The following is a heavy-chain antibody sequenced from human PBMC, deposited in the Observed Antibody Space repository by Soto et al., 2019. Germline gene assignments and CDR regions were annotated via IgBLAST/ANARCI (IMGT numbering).Heavy chain of an antibody. CDR1: GGSISSYY. Sequence: SETLSLTCTVSGGSISSYYWSWIRQPPGKGLEWIGYIYYSGSTNYNPSLKSRVTISVDTSKNQFSLKLSSVTAADTAVYYCARVRLGGWFDPWGQGNLVTVSS. V-gene: IGHV4-59*01. CDR2: IYYSGST. D-gene: IGHD3-16*01. CDR3: ARVRLGGWFDP. J-gene: IGHJ5*02.